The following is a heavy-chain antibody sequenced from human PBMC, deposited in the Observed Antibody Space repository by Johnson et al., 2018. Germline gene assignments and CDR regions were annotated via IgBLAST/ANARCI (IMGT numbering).Heavy chain of an antibody. J-gene: IGHJ1*01. D-gene: IGHD3-22*01. CDR1: GFTFDDYA. V-gene: IGHV3-9*01. CDR3: AKGKYYDSSGYFQH. Sequence: VQLVQSGGGLVQPGRSLRLSCAASGFTFDDYAMHWVRQAPGKGLEWVSGISWNSGSIGYADSVKGRFTISRDNAKNSLYLQMNSLRAEDTALYYCAKGKYYDSSGYFQHWGQGTLVTVSS. CDR2: ISWNSGSI.